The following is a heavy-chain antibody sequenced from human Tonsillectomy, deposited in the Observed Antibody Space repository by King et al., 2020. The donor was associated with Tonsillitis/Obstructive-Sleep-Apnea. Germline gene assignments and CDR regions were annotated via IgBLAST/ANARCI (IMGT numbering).Heavy chain of an antibody. CDR3: AKAPMGSYNGYFDY. J-gene: IGHJ4*02. CDR1: GFTFSSYA. Sequence: VQLVESGGGLVQPGGSLRLSCAASGFTFSSYAMSWVRQAPGKGLEWVSAISGSGGSTYYADSVKGRFTISRDNSKNSLYLQMNSLRAEDTDLYYCAKAPMGSYNGYFDYWGQGTLGTVSS. D-gene: IGHD1-26*01. CDR2: ISGSGGST. V-gene: IGHV3-23*04.